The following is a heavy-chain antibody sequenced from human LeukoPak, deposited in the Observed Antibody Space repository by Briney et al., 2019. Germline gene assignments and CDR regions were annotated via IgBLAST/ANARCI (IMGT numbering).Heavy chain of an antibody. Sequence: PSETLSLICGVSGGSISSTNWWTWVRQPPGKGLEWIGEVHPDGRTNYNPSLASRLTMSVDFSENHISLKLTSVTAADTAVYYCAREGGFYRPLDYSGQGTLVTVSS. CDR3: AREGGFYRPLDY. CDR2: VHPDGRT. D-gene: IGHD3-3*01. V-gene: IGHV4-4*02. CDR1: GGSISSTNW. J-gene: IGHJ4*02.